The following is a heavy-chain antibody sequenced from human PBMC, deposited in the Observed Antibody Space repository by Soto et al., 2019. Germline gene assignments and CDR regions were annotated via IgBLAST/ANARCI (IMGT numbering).Heavy chain of an antibody. J-gene: IGHJ3*02. CDR1: GGSFSGYY. D-gene: IGHD5-12*01. Sequence: QVQLQQWGAGLLKPSETLSLTCAVYGGSFSGYYWSWIRQPPGKGLEWIGEINHSGSTNYNPSLKGRVTISVDTSKNQFSLKLSSVTAADTAVYYCARPWLRFKRQAFDIWGQGTMVTVSS. V-gene: IGHV4-34*01. CDR3: ARPWLRFKRQAFDI. CDR2: INHSGST.